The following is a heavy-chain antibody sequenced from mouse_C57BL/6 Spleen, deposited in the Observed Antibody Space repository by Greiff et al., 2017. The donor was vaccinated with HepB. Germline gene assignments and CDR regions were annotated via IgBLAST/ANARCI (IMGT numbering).Heavy chain of an antibody. D-gene: IGHD1-1*01. J-gene: IGHJ2*01. CDR1: GFNIKDDY. CDR2: IDPENGDT. CDR3: TKGVDYYGSSHYFDY. V-gene: IGHV14-4*01. Sequence: VQLQQSGAELVRPGASVKVSCTASGFNIKDDYMHWVKQRPEQGLEWIGWIDPENGDTEYASKFQGKATITADTSSNTAYLQLSSLTSEDTAVYYCTKGVDYYGSSHYFDYWGQGTTLTVSS.